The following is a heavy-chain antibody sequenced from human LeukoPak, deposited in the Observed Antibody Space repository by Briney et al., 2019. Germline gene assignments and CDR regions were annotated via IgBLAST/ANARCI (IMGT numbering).Heavy chain of an antibody. D-gene: IGHD2-2*02. Sequence: SETLSLTCSVSGGYLSSYYWSWIRQPPGKGMEWCGYNYYSGSTKYNPCLKNRVTISVDTSDNQFSLKLSSQAAANTAVYDCARERYCSSTSCYRFYYDMDVWGKGTTVTVSS. CDR3: ARERYCSSTSCYRFYYDMDV. V-gene: IGHV4-59*01. CDR2: NYYSGST. CDR1: GGYLSSYY. J-gene: IGHJ6*03.